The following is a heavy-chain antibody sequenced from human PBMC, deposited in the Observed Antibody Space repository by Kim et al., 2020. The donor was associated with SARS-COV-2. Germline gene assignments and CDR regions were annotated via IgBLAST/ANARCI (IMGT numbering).Heavy chain of an antibody. J-gene: IGHJ6*02. CDR3: AKDPPAGSSSWSPNLKSLLYYYGMDV. Sequence: GGSLRLSCAASGFTFSSYGMHWVRQAPGNGLEWVAVIWYDGSNKYYADSVKGRFTISRDNSKNTLYLQMNSLRAEDTAVYYCAKDPPAGSSSWSPNLKSLLYYYGMDVWGQGTTVTVSS. V-gene: IGHV3-33*06. CDR1: GFTFSSYG. CDR2: IWYDGSNK. D-gene: IGHD6-13*01.